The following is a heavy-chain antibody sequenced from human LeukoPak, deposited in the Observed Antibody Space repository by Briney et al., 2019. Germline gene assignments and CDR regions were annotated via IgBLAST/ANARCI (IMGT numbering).Heavy chain of an antibody. D-gene: IGHD3-10*01. CDR2: IYTSGST. CDR3: ARGAYYYGSGSYYTN. CDR1: GGSISSYY. V-gene: IGHV4-4*07. J-gene: IGHJ4*02. Sequence: PSETLSLTCTVSGGSISSYYWSWIRQPAGKGLEWIGRIYTSGSTNYNPSLKRRVTMSVDTSKNQFSLKLSSVTAADTAVYYCARGAYYYGSGSYYTNWGQGTLVTVSS.